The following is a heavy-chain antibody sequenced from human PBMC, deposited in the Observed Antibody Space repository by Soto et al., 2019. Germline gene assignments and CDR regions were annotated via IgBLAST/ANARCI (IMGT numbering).Heavy chain of an antibody. D-gene: IGHD6-6*01. CDR3: AEGSSSSRRFDP. CDR1: GGTFSSYA. Sequence: QVQLVQSGAEVKKPGSSVKVSCKASGGTFSSYAINWVRQAPGQGLEWMGGIIPMFGPVNYAQRFQGRVTITADESTSPAYMELNSLRSEDTAVYYCAEGSSSSRRFDPWGPGTLVTVSS. J-gene: IGHJ5*02. V-gene: IGHV1-69*01. CDR2: IIPMFGPV.